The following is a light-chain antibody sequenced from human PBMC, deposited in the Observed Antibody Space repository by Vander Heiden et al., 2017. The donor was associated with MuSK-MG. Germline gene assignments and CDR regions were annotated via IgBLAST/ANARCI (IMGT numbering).Light chain of an antibody. V-gene: IGKV3-20*01. CDR2: GAS. Sequence: EIVLTQSPGTLSLSPGERATLSCRASEGVSIRYLAWYQQKPGQAPRLLIYGASSRATGIPDRFSGSASETDFTLTISRLDPEDFAVYYCQQYDRPPITFGQGTRLEIK. J-gene: IGKJ5*01. CDR3: QQYDRPPIT. CDR1: EGVSIRY.